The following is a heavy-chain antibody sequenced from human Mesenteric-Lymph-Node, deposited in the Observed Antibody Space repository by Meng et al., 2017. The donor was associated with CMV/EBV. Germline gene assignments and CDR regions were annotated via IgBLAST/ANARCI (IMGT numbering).Heavy chain of an antibody. J-gene: IGHJ4*02. Sequence: GESLKISCAASGFSFSTSWMSWVRRAPGKGLEWVANIYQDGNEKYYEESVRGRFTISRANAKNSLYLQMNSLRAEDTAVYFCAKEIDPSVAGNQGYFDYWGQGALVTVSS. CDR3: AKEIDPSVAGNQGYFDY. V-gene: IGHV3-7*01. D-gene: IGHD6-19*01. CDR2: IYQDGNEK. CDR1: GFSFSTSW.